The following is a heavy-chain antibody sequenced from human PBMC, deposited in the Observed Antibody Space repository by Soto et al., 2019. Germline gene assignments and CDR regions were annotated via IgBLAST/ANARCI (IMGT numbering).Heavy chain of an antibody. Sequence: QVQLVQSGAEVKKPGTSVKVSCKASGYIFTSYDISWVRQAPGQGLEWMGGISTYKGNTNYAQKLQGRVTMTTNTSTSTAYMEVRSLRSVDTALYYSARQENYYDSSGLLDSWGQGTLVTVSS. CDR3: ARQENYYDSSGLLDS. CDR2: ISTYKGNT. V-gene: IGHV1-18*01. D-gene: IGHD3-22*01. J-gene: IGHJ4*02. CDR1: GYIFTSYD.